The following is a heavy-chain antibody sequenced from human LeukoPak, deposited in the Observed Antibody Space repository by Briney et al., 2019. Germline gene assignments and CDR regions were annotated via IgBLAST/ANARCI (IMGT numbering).Heavy chain of an antibody. J-gene: IGHJ4*02. D-gene: IGHD2-15*01. Sequence: GGTLRLSCAASGFTFSIYWMSWVRQAPGKGLEWVANINQDGSEEYYVDSLKGRFTISRDNAKNSLYLQMNSLRADDTAVYYCARYCSIGSCFDYWGQGTLVTVSS. V-gene: IGHV3-7*04. CDR3: ARYCSIGSCFDY. CDR1: GFTFSIYW. CDR2: INQDGSEE.